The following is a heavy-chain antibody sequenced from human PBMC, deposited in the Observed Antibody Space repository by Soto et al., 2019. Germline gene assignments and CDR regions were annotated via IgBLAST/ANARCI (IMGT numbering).Heavy chain of an antibody. J-gene: IGHJ6*02. D-gene: IGHD3-16*01. CDR2: IYPGDSDT. CDR3: ARHMSNFRYYYYAMDV. Sequence: GESLKISCKGSGYTFTDYWIGWVRQLPGKGLEWMGIIYPGDSDTRYSPSFQGHVTITVDKSTSTAYLQWNTLKASDTAMYYCARHMSNFRYYYYAMDVWGQGTTVTVSS. V-gene: IGHV5-51*01. CDR1: GYTFTDYW.